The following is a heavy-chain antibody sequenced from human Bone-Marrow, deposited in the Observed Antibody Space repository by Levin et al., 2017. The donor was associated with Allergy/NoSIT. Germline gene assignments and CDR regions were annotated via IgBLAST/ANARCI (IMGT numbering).Heavy chain of an antibody. V-gene: IGHV3-48*03. CDR3: ARDSEILLLSF. CDR1: GFTFSSYE. J-gene: IGHJ4*02. CDR2: ISSSGSTI. Sequence: GGSLRLSCAASGFTFSSYEMNWVRQAPGKGLEWVSYISSSGSTIYYADSGKGRCTISRDNAKNSLYLPMNSLRAEDTAVYYCARDSEILLLSFWGQGTLVTVSS. D-gene: IGHD2-2*01.